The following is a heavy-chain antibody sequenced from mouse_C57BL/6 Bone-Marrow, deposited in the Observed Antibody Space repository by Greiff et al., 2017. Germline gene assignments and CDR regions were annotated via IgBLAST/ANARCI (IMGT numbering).Heavy chain of an antibody. CDR3: ATTVVAYWYFDV. CDR2: ISSGSSTI. V-gene: IGHV5-17*01. Sequence: EVHLVESGGGLVKPGGSLKLSCAASGFTFSDYGMHWVRQAPEKGLEWVAYISSGSSTIYYADTVKGRFTISRDNAKNTLFLQMTSLRYEDTARYYCATTVVAYWYFDVWGTGTTVTVSS. CDR1: GFTFSDYG. J-gene: IGHJ1*03. D-gene: IGHD1-1*01.